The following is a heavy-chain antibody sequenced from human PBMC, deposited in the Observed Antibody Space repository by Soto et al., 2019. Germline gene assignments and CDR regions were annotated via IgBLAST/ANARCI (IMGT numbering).Heavy chain of an antibody. V-gene: IGHV3-74*01. CDR2: IYFDGITT. J-gene: IGHJ4*02. CDR3: ARGGAMGVDY. CDR1: GFTFNTHW. Sequence: MRLACTGSGFTFNTHWMHGASQAPGKGLVWVSRIYFDGITTNYADSVKGRLTVSRDNAKNTVYLHVNTLREEDTAVYYCARGGAMGVDYWGQGTLVTVSS. D-gene: IGHD1-26*01.